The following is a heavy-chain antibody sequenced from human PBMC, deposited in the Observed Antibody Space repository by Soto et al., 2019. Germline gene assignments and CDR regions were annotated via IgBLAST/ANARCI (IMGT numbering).Heavy chain of an antibody. CDR2: ILYDGSNT. V-gene: IGHV3-30-3*01. CDR1: GFTFSGFS. D-gene: IGHD3-10*02. CDR3: ARDHGMFLSYYYYGMDV. J-gene: IGHJ6*02. Sequence: GGSLRLSCAASGFTFSGFSMHWVRRAPGKGLAWVAVILYDGSNTHYAESVKGRFNISRDDSKNTVYLQMNNLRGEDSAVYYCARDHGMFLSYYYYGMDVWGQGTTVTVSS.